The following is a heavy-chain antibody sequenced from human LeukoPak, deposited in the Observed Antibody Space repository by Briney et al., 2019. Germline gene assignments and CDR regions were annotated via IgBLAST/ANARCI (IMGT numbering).Heavy chain of an antibody. V-gene: IGHV4-38-2*02. D-gene: IGHD1-26*01. CDR1: GYSISSGYY. CDR3: ARDRRGSY. J-gene: IGHJ4*02. Sequence: PSETLSLTCAVSGYSISSGYYWGWIRQPPGKGLEWIGSIYHSGSTYYNPSLKSRVTISVDTSKNQFSLKLSSVTAADTAVYYCARDRRGSYWGQGTLVTVSS. CDR2: IYHSGST.